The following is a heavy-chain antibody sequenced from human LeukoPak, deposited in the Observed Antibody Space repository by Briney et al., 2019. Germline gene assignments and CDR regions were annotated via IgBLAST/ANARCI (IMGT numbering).Heavy chain of an antibody. V-gene: IGHV3-74*01. CDR2: ISSDGTYT. CDR1: GFTFSSHL. J-gene: IGHJ5*02. CDR3: ARGPPRVVVPAAISVWFDP. Sequence: GGSLRLSCAASGFTFSSHLMHWVRQAPGKGLVWVSRISSDGTYTNYADSVRGRFTISRDNAKNTLYLQMNSLRAEDTAVYYCARGPPRVVVPAAISVWFDPWGQGTLVTVSS. D-gene: IGHD2-2*01.